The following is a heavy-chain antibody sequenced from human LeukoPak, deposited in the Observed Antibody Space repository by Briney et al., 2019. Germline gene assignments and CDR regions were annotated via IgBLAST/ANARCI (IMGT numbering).Heavy chain of an antibody. J-gene: IGHJ3*02. CDR1: GGTFSSYA. CDR2: IIPIFGTA. V-gene: IGHV1-69*13. CDR3: ARETVVVRREDAFDI. D-gene: IGHD3-22*01. Sequence: SVKVSCKASGGTFSSYAISWVRQAPGQGLEWMGGIIPIFGTANYAQKFQGRVTITADESTSTAYMELSSLRSEDTAVYYCARETVVVRREDAFDIWGQGTMVTVSS.